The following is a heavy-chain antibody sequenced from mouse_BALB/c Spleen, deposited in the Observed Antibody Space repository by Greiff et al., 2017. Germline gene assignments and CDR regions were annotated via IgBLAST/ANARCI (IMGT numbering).Heavy chain of an antibody. CDR2: ISTYYGDA. D-gene: IGHD1-1*01. V-gene: IGHV1-67*01. CDR3: ARKWGTTDY. J-gene: IGHJ2*01. CDR1: GYTFTDYA. Sequence: QVQLKESGAELVRPGVSVKISCKGSGYTFTDYAMHWVKQSHAKSLEWIGVISTYYGDASYNQKFKGKATMTVDKSSSTAYMQLSSLTSEDSAVYYCARKWGTTDYWGQGTTLTVSS.